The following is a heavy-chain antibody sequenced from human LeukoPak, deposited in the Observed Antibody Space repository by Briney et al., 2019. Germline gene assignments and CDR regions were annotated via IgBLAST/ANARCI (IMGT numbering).Heavy chain of an antibody. J-gene: IGHJ6*01. CDR2: IKEGGSAK. D-gene: IGHD2-2*01. CDR3: ARDDVVSCYDLDG. Sequence: GGPLSLSCAVSGFTFSRYRMTWARETRGSGRERVGNIKEGGSAKYYVDSVRGRFTISRDNAKNSLYLQVNSLAAEDTAVYYCARDDVVSCYDLDGWGQGITVT. V-gene: IGHV3-7*04. CDR1: GFTFSRYR.